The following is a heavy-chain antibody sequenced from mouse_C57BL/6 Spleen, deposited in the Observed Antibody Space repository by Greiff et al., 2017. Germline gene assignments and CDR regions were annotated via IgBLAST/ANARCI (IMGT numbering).Heavy chain of an antibody. V-gene: IGHV5-6*01. Sequence: EVMLVESGGDLVKPGGSLKLSCAASGFSFSSYGMSWVRQTPDKSLAWVATISSGCSYTYYPDRVKGRFTISRDNAKNTLYLQMRSMKSEDTAMDYCERHREGGTYVGYAMDYWGKGTSVTVSS. CDR2: ISSGCSYT. CDR3: ERHREGGTYVGYAMDY. D-gene: IGHD5-1*01. J-gene: IGHJ4*01. CDR1: GFSFSSYG.